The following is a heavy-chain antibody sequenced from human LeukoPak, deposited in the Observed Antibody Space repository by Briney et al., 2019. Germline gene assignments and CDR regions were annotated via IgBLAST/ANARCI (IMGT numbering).Heavy chain of an antibody. CDR1: GFTFSSYD. V-gene: IGHV3-13*01. J-gene: IGHJ6*02. CDR3: ARAGQSCSSTSCSPEPYGMDV. CDR2: IGTAGDT. Sequence: GGSLRLSCAASGFTFSSYDMHWVRQATGKGLEWVSAIGTAGDTYYPGSVKGRFTISRENAKNSLYLQMNSLRAGDTAVYYCARAGQSCSSTSCSPEPYGMDVWGQGTTVTVSS. D-gene: IGHD2-2*01.